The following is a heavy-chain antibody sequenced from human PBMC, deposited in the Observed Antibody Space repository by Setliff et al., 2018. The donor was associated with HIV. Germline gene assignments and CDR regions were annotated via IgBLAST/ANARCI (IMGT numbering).Heavy chain of an antibody. CDR3: ARGQGCGGGCHYAFEM. Sequence: ETPSLTCTVSGDSISSDFYWGWIRQPPGKGLEWIGSIYHSGNTYYMPSLQSRVTISVDMSKNQFSLNLNSVTAADTAVYYCARGQGCGGGCHYAFEMWGQGTMVTVSS. CDR2: IYHSGNT. V-gene: IGHV4-38-2*02. J-gene: IGHJ3*02. D-gene: IGHD2-21*02. CDR1: GDSISSDFY.